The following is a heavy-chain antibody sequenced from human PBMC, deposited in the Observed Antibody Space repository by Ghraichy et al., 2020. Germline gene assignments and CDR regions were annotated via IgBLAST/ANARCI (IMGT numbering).Heavy chain of an antibody. V-gene: IGHV3-9*01. CDR1: GFTFDDSV. CDR3: AKGTYCNDGRCYPGHGMDV. D-gene: IGHD2-15*01. J-gene: IGHJ6*02. Sequence: GGSLRLSCAASGFTFDDSVMHWVRQAPGKGLEWVSGISWSSGNIDYADSVKGRFTVSRDNAENSLYLQMNSLRAEDTALYYCAKGTYCNDGRCYPGHGMDVWGQGTTVTVSS. CDR2: ISWSSGNI.